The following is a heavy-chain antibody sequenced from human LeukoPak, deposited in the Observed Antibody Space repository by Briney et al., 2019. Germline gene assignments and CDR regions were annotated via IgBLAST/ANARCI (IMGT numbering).Heavy chain of an antibody. CDR1: GFTFSTYG. Sequence: GGSLRLSCAASGFTFSTYGMHWVRQAPGKGLEWVAVIWYDGSNTHYADSVKGLFTISRDNSKNTLYLQMNSLRAEDTAIYYCAKDDTNWVPRDWGQGTLVTVSS. CDR3: AKDDTNWVPRD. D-gene: IGHD1-1*01. J-gene: IGHJ4*02. CDR2: IWYDGSNT. V-gene: IGHV3-33*06.